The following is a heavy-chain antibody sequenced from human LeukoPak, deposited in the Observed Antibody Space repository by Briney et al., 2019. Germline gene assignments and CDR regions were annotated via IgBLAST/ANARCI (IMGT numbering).Heavy chain of an antibody. D-gene: IGHD5-12*01. CDR3: ARDPYGYSGYDPF. Sequence: GGSLRLSCAASGFTFSSYSMNWVRQAPGKGLEWVSSISSSSSYIYYADSVKGRFTISRDNAKNSLYLQTNSLRAEDTAVYYCARDPYGYSGYDPFWGQGTLVTVSS. J-gene: IGHJ4*02. CDR2: ISSSSSYI. V-gene: IGHV3-21*01. CDR1: GFTFSSYS.